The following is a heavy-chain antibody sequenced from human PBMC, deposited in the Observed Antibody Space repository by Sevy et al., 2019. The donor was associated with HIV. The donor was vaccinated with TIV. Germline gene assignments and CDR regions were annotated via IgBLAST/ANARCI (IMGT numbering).Heavy chain of an antibody. J-gene: IGHJ3*02. CDR3: ARDMATTPWDAFDI. CDR1: GFTVSLNY. CDR2: IYSCGST. Sequence: GESLKISCAASGFTVSLNYMSWVRQAPGKGLEGGSVIYSCGSTSYADSVKGRFTSSRDNSKNTLYLQMNTLRAEDTAVYFCARDMATTPWDAFDIWGHGTMVTVSS. V-gene: IGHV3-53*01. D-gene: IGHD5-12*01.